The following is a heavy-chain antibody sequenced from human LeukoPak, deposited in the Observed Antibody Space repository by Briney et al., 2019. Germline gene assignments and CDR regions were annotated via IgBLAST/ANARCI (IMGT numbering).Heavy chain of an antibody. CDR3: ANDAYGNNTWYFDL. Sequence: ASVKVSCKASGYTLTCQYIHWVRQAPGQGLEWMGWINLNSGGTNYAQRLQGRGTMTWDTAISTAYLELRGLRYADTAVYYCANDAYGNNTWYFDLWGRGTLVTVSS. CDR1: GYTLTCQY. J-gene: IGHJ2*01. CDR2: INLNSGGT. V-gene: IGHV1-2*02. D-gene: IGHD4-11*01.